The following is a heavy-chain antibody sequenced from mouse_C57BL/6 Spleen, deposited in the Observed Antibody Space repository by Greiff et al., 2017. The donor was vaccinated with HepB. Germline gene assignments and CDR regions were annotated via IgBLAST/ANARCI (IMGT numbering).Heavy chain of an antibody. CDR1: GYTFTSYT. V-gene: IGHV1-4*01. D-gene: IGHD2-1*01. CDR2: INPSSGYT. CDR3: ARGGNYVAMDY. Sequence: QVQLKQSGAELARPGASVKMSCKASGYTFTSYTMHWVKQRPGQGLEWIGYINPSSGYTKYNQKFKDKATLTADKSSSTAYMQLSSLTSEDSAVYYCARGGNYVAMDYWGQGTSVTVSS. J-gene: IGHJ4*01.